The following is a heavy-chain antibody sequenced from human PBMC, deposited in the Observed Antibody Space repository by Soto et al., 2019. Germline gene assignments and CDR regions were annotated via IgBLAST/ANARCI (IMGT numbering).Heavy chain of an antibody. J-gene: IGHJ6*02. Sequence: GSMRLSCAAPGFNPSGNYMMWVRQAPGKGLECVSLIYSGGTTYYADSVNGRFAISRDNSKSTLYLQMNSLRAEDTAVYYCATGGRSWLANYYYFYGMDVWGQGTTVTGSS. CDR3: ATGGRSWLANYYYFYGMDV. CDR2: IYSGGTT. D-gene: IGHD3-10*01. V-gene: IGHV3-53*01. CDR1: GFNPSGNY.